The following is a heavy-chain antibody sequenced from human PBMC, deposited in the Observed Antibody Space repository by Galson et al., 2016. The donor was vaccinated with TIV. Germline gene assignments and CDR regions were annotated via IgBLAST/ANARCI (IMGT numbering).Heavy chain of an antibody. CDR1: GYTFINYA. V-gene: IGHV1-3*01. J-gene: IGHJ3*02. Sequence: SVKVSCKASGYTFINYAMYWVRQAPGQRLEWMGWNNPGNGNTRYSETFRGRVTLTRDTSATTAYMELTSLTSDDTAVYYCANRGYSSWYSFEIWGQGTMVTVSS. CDR3: ANRGYSSWYSFEI. CDR2: NNPGNGNT. D-gene: IGHD6-13*01.